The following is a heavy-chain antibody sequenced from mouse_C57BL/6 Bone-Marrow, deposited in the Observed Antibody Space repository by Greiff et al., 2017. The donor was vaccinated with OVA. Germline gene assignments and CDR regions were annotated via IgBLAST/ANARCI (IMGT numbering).Heavy chain of an antibody. CDR3: AREDGYYFDY. J-gene: IGHJ2*01. CDR1: GYTFTSYW. CDR2: IHPNSGST. D-gene: IGHD2-3*01. V-gene: IGHV1-64*01. Sequence: QVHVKQPGAELVKPGASVKLSCKASGYTFTSYWMHWVKQRPGQGLEWIGMIHPNSGSTNYNEKFKSKATLTVDKSSSTAYMQLSSLTSEDSAVYYCAREDGYYFDYWGQGTTLTVSS.